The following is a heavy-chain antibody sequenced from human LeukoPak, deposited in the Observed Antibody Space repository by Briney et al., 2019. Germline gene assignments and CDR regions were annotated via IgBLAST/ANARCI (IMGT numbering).Heavy chain of an antibody. CDR1: GFTVSSNY. D-gene: IGHD5-18*01. CDR2: IYSGGST. CDR3: ASTPAGGYSYGYGY. J-gene: IGHJ4*02. Sequence: PGGSLRLSCAASGFTVSSNYMSWVRQAPGKGLEWVSAIYSGGSTYYADSVKGRFTISRDNSKNTLYLQMNSLRAEDTAVYYCASTPAGGYSYGYGYWGQGTLVTASS. V-gene: IGHV3-53*01.